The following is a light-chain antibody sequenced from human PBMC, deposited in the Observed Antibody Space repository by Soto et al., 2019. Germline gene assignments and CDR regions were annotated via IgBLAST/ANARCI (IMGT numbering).Light chain of an antibody. CDR1: SSDIGAGYD. CDR3: QSYDSSLSGSVL. J-gene: IGLJ2*01. CDR2: ANS. Sequence: QSVLTQPPSVSGAPGQRVTISCTGSSSDIGAGYDVHWYQQLPGTAPKLLIYANSLRPSGVPDRFSGSKSGTSASLAITGLQAEDEADYYCQSYDSSLSGSVLFGGGTKLTVL. V-gene: IGLV1-40*01.